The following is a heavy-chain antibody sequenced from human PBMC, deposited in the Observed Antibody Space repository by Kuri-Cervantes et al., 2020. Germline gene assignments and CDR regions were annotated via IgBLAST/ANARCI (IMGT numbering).Heavy chain of an antibody. D-gene: IGHD5-12*01. CDR3: ASGSSLVATLSY. J-gene: IGHJ4*02. CDR2: SYYNGDT. Sequence: LRLSCIVSGGSISTGDYYWSWIRQHPGKGLEWIGYSYYNGDTYYNPSLKSRLTISLDTSKNQFSLKLNSLTAADTAVYYCASGSSLVATLSYWGQGTLVTVSS. CDR1: GGSISTGDYY. V-gene: IGHV4-31*02.